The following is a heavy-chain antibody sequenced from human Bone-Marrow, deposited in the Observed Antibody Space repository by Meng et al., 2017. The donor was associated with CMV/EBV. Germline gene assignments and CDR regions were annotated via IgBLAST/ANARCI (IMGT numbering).Heavy chain of an antibody. CDR2: ILPILGIA. CDR3: AREGVKCTSTSCYGYYYYGMDV. D-gene: IGHD2-2*01. CDR1: GGTFSNFA. Sequence: SSVKVSCKASGGTFSNFAISWVRQAPGQGLEWMGGILPILGIANYAQKLQGRVTITADKSTSTAYMELSSLRSDDTAVYYCAREGVKCTSTSCYGYYYYGMDVWGQGTTVTVSS. J-gene: IGHJ6*02. V-gene: IGHV1-69*10.